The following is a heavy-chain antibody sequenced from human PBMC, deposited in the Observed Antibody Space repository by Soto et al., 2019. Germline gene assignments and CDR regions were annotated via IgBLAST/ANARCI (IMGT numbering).Heavy chain of an antibody. Sequence: PGGSLRLSCAASGFVFSNYGMHWVRQAPGKGLEWVANIKQDGSEKYYVDSVKGRFTISRDNAKNSLYLQMNSLRAEDTAVYYCARSIAARLNWFDPWGQGTLVTVSS. CDR3: ARSIAARLNWFDP. D-gene: IGHD6-6*01. J-gene: IGHJ5*02. CDR2: IKQDGSEK. V-gene: IGHV3-7*01. CDR1: GFVFSNYG.